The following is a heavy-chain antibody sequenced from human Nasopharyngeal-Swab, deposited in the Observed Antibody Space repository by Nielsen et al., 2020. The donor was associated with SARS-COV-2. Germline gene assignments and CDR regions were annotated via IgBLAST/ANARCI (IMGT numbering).Heavy chain of an antibody. CDR2: INPSGGTT. Sequence: ASVKVSCKASGYTFTNYYMHWVRQAPGQGLEWMGIINPSGGTTNSAQKFQGRVTMTRDTSTSTVYMELSSLRSEDTAVYYCARSKDWYFDLWGRGTLVTVSS. J-gene: IGHJ2*01. V-gene: IGHV1-46*01. CDR1: GYTFTNYY. CDR3: ARSKDWYFDL. D-gene: IGHD5/OR15-5a*01.